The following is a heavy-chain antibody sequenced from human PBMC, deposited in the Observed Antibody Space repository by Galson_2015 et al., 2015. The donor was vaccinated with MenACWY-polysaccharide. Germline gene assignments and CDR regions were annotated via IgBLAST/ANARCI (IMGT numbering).Heavy chain of an antibody. CDR1: GFSFSTYW. CDR2: IKRDGSET. D-gene: IGHD1-26*01. V-gene: IGHV3-7*04. Sequence: SLRLSCAVSGFSFSTYWMSWVRQAPGKGLEWVASIKRDGSETYFVDSVKGRCTISRDNAENSLRLQVNSLRAEDTAVYYCARGHYQLEVWGQGTTVTVSS. CDR3: ARGHYQLEV. J-gene: IGHJ6*02.